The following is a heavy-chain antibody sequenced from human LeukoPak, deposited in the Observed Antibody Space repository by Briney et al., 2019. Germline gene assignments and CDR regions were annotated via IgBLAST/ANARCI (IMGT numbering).Heavy chain of an antibody. D-gene: IGHD5-12*01. CDR3: ARDLATKNYYYMDV. CDR2: ISGSGGST. V-gene: IGHV3-23*01. J-gene: IGHJ6*03. Sequence: GGSLRLSCAASGFTFSSYAMSWVRQAPGKGLEWGSAISGSGGSTYYADSVKGRFTISRDNSKNTLYLQMNSLRAEDTAVYYCARDLATKNYYYMDVWGKGTTFTVSS. CDR1: GFTFSSYA.